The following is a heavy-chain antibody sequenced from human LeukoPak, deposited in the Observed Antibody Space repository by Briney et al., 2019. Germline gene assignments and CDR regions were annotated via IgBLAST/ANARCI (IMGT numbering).Heavy chain of an antibody. CDR1: GFTFTSYW. J-gene: IGHJ4*02. V-gene: IGHV3-74*01. D-gene: IGHD2-21*02. CDR3: TTSVTLRYFDS. Sequence: PGGSLRLFCAASGFTFTSYWMSWVRQGPGKGLLWVSRINADGSTTTYADPVKGRFTISRDNAMNTVYLEMNSLRPEDTATYYCTTSVTLRYFDSWSQGALVTVSS. CDR2: INADGSTT.